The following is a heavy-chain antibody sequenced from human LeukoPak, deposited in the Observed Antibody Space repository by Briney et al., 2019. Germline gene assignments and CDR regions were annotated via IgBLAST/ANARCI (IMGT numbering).Heavy chain of an antibody. Sequence: ASVKVSCKASGGTFGSCAISWVRQAPGQGLEWMGGITPIFGTANYAQKFQGRVTITADKSTGTAYMELSSLRSEDTAVYYCARVYRPGGFDYWGQGTLVTVSS. CDR3: ARVYRPGGFDY. CDR2: ITPIFGTA. D-gene: IGHD1-26*01. J-gene: IGHJ4*02. CDR1: GGTFGSCA. V-gene: IGHV1-69*06.